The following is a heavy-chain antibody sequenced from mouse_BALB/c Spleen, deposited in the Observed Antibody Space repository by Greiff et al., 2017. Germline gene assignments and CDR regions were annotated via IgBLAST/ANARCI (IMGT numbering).Heavy chain of an antibody. V-gene: IGHV3-2*02. J-gene: IGHJ3*01. D-gene: IGHD2-4*01. CDR3: ARSQIYYDYDGGKTY. CDR2: ISYSGST. CDR1: GYSITSDYA. Sequence: EVQLQQSGPGLVKPSQSLSLTCTVTGYSITSDYAWNWIRQFPGNKLEWMGYISYSGSTSYNPSLKSRISITRDTSKNQFFLQLNSVTTEDTATYDGARSQIYYDYDGGKTYGGQGTLVTVSA.